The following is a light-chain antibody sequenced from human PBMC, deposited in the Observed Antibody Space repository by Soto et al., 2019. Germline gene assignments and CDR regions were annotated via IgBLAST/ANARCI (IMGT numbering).Light chain of an antibody. Sequence: DIQMTQSPSTLSASVGDRVTITCRASQIISSWLAWYQQKPGKAPKLLIYKASSLESGVPSRFSGSGSATDFTLTISSLQPDDSATYYCQQYKSYPWTFGQGTKV. V-gene: IGKV1-5*03. J-gene: IGKJ1*01. CDR2: KAS. CDR1: QIISSW. CDR3: QQYKSYPWT.